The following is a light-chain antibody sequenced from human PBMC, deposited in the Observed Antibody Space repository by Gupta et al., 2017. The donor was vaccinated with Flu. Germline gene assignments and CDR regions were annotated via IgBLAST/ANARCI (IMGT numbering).Light chain of an antibody. CDR3: ASWDDSLRVRV. Sequence: QSVLTQPPSASGTPGQRVTISWSGSSSNIGRDYVYWYQQFPGKAPKVLIYRDNQRPSGVPDRFSGSKSGTSASLAISGLRSEDEADYYCASWDDSLRVRVFGGGTKLTVL. V-gene: IGLV1-47*01. CDR1: SSNIGRDY. CDR2: RDN. J-gene: IGLJ3*02.